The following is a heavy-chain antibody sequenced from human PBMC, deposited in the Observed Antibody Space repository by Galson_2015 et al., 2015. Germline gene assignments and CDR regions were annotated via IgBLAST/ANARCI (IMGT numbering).Heavy chain of an antibody. Sequence: ETLSLTCTVSGASIRSISYYWVWIRQPPGKGLEWTGSFYYSGNTYYNPSLKSRVTISVDTSKNQFSLRLSSVTAADTAVYYCARQQVVLPPFHQRTIDYWGQGTLVTVSP. J-gene: IGHJ4*02. CDR3: ARQQVVLPPFHQRTIDY. V-gene: IGHV4-39*01. CDR2: FYYSGNT. CDR1: GASIRSISYY. D-gene: IGHD2/OR15-2a*01.